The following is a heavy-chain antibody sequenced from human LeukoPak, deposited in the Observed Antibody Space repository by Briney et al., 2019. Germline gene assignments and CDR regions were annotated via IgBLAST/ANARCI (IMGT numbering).Heavy chain of an antibody. CDR2: IKTDGSST. Sequence: GGSLRLSCAASGFTFSSYWMHWVRHAPGKGLVWVSNIKTDGSSTNYADSVKGRFTISRDNAKNTLYLQMNNLRAEDTAVYYCASSGGSGYCLWGQGTLVTVSS. CDR1: GFTFSSYW. J-gene: IGHJ4*02. D-gene: IGHD3-22*01. V-gene: IGHV3-74*01. CDR3: ASSGGSGYCL.